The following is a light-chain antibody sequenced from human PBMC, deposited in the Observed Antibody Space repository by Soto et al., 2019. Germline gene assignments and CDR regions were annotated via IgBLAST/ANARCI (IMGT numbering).Light chain of an antibody. J-gene: IGKJ4*02. Sequence: EVGSPPSYVPLSVSPGERATLSCTASHSVRTNVAWYQHKPGQPPRLLISGASTRAPGIAGRFFGGGAGTEFSLATSSRLQPEDFASYYRQQVNVSPTPFGGGTKVDIK. CDR1: HSVRTN. V-gene: IGKV3-15*01. CDR2: GAS. CDR3: QQVNVSPTP.